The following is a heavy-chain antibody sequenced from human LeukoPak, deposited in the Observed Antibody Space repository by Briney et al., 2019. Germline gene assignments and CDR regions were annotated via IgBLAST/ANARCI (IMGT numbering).Heavy chain of an antibody. CDR3: ARDRSVSGSSGY. CDR1: GFTFSNYS. V-gene: IGHV3-21*01. J-gene: IGHJ4*02. D-gene: IGHD1-26*01. Sequence: GGSLRLSCAASGFTFSNYSMNWVRQAPGKGLEWVSSISSSSSYIYYADSVKGRFTISRDNAKNSLYLQMNSLRAEDTAVYYCARDRSVSGSSGYWGQGTLVTVSS. CDR2: ISSSSSYI.